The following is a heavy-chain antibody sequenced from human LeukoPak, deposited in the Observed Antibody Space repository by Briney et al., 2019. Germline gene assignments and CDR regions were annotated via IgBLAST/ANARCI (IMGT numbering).Heavy chain of an antibody. J-gene: IGHJ4*02. CDR1: GFSLSTSGVS. CDR2: IYWDDDT. Sequence: YGPTLVKPTQTLTLTCTFSGFSLSTSGVSVGWIRQPPGKALEWLALIYWDDDTRYSPSLKSRLTITKDTSKNQVVLTMTNIDPVDTATYYCAHGGYCSSTICFDYWGQGTLVTVSS. CDR3: AHGGYCSSTICFDY. V-gene: IGHV2-5*02. D-gene: IGHD2-2*01.